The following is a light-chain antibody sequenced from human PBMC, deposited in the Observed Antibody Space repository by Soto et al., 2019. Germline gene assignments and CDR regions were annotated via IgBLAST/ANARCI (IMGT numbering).Light chain of an antibody. CDR3: QVWESGRGV. Sequence: SYALTQPPSVSVAPGQTARITCGGNNIGGKSVHWYQQKPGQAPVLVVYDDSDRPSGIPERFSGSNSVNTATLTISRVTAGDEADYYCQVWESGRGVFGTGTRSPS. CDR1: NIGGKS. J-gene: IGLJ1*01. CDR2: DDS. V-gene: IGLV3-21*02.